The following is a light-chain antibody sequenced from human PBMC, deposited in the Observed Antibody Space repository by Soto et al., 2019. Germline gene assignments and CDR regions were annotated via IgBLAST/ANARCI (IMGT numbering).Light chain of an antibody. Sequence: DIQMTQSPSTLSASVGDGVTITCRASQSIGSWLAWYQQKPGKAPKLLIYKATNLQSGVPSRFSGSGSGTDFSLTISSLLPVDSATYFCQQYNDFQYTFGPGTKLAI. CDR3: QQYNDFQYT. J-gene: IGKJ2*01. CDR2: KAT. V-gene: IGKV1-5*03. CDR1: QSIGSW.